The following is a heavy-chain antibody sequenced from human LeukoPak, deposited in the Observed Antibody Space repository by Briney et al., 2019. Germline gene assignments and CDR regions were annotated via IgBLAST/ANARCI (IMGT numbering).Heavy chain of an antibody. D-gene: IGHD3-3*01. CDR1: GFTFEEYS. J-gene: IGHJ4*02. CDR3: GKDIEYYDFWNGYEY. CDR2: IRWDGGTT. Sequence: GGSLRLSCAASGFTFEEYSMQWVRRPPGKGLEWVAVIRWDGGTTYYADSVKGRFTISRDHSEKSVYLQMNSLRTEDTAFYYCGKDIEYYDFWNGYEYRGQGTLVTVSS. V-gene: IGHV3-43*01.